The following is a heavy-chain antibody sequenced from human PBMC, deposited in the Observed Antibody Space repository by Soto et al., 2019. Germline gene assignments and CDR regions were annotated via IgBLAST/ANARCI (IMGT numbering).Heavy chain of an antibody. Sequence: EVQLVESGGGLVQPGGSLRLSCAASGFTFSNYSMNWVRQAQGKGLEWVSYISSSSRTIYYADSVKGRFTISRDNAKNSLYLQMNSLRDEDTAVYYCARSYTRRRQLWSDDPYYFDCWGQGSLVTVSS. J-gene: IGHJ4*02. D-gene: IGHD5-18*01. CDR3: ARSYTRRRQLWSDDPYYFDC. CDR2: ISSSSRTI. CDR1: GFTFSNYS. V-gene: IGHV3-48*02.